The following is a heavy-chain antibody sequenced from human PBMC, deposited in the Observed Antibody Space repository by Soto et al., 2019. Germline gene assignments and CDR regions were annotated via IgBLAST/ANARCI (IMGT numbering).Heavy chain of an antibody. CDR1: GGSIRNYF. V-gene: IGHV4-4*07. J-gene: IGHJ3*02. CDR2: IYSSGNT. CDR3: VRDVESPGISGSWGAFDI. Sequence: QVQLQESGPGLVKPSETLSLICTVSGGSIRNYFWTWIRQPAGKGLEWIGCIYSSGNTVYNASLKSRVTMSIDMSKNQFSLKLSSMTAADTAVYYCVRDVESPGISGSWGAFDIWGQGTVVTVSS. D-gene: IGHD1-20*01.